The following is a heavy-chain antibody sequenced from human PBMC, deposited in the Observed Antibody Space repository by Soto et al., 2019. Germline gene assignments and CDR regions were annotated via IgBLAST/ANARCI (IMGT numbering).Heavy chain of an antibody. CDR3: ARDRITMIVVGPDAFDI. D-gene: IGHD3-22*01. V-gene: IGHV1-18*04. CDR1: GYTFTSYG. J-gene: IGHJ3*02. Sequence: QVQLVQSGAEVKKPGASVKVSCKASGYTFTSYGISWVRQAPGQGLEWMGWISAYNGNTNYAQKLQGRVTMTTDTATSTAYMELRSLRADDKAVYDCARDRITMIVVGPDAFDIWGQGTMVTVSS. CDR2: ISAYNGNT.